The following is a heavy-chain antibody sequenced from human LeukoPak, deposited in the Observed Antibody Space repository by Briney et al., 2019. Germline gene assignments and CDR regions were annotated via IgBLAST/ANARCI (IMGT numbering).Heavy chain of an antibody. CDR2: IYYSGST. V-gene: IGHV4-39*07. D-gene: IGHD4-17*01. CDR3: ARVALGNVPDYGDYSPLGEYYFDY. Sequence: SETLSLTCTVSGGSISSSSYYWGWIRQPPGKGLEWIGSIYYSGSTYYNPSLKSRVTISVDTSKNQFSLKLSSVTAADTAVYYCARVALGNVPDYGDYSPLGEYYFDYWGQGTLVTVSS. J-gene: IGHJ4*02. CDR1: GGSISSSSYY.